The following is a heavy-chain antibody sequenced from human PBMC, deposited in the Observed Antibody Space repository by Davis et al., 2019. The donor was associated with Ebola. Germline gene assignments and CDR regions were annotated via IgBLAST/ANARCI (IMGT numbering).Heavy chain of an antibody. V-gene: IGHV6-1*01. CDR2: TYYSSKWYN. CDR1: GDSVSSGG. J-gene: IGHJ4*02. CDR3: ARGWLRRYLDY. Sequence: HSQTLSLTCAISGDSVSSGGWNWIRQSPSRGLEWLGRTYYSSKWYNDYAVSVKSRITINPDTSKNQFSLQLNSVTPEDTAVYYCARGWLRRYLDYWGQGIPVTVSS. D-gene: IGHD3-9*01.